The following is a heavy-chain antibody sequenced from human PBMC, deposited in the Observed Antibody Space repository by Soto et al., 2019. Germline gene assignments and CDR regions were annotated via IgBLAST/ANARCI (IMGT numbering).Heavy chain of an antibody. D-gene: IGHD3-3*01. CDR3: AIGGGQIYYSGMDV. V-gene: IGHV3-11*01. Sequence: GESLKISCAASGLTVSSNYMSWVRQAPGKGLETLCYISGTGDTTSYADSVKGRFTISRDNAKNSLFLHLNSLSAGDTAVYYCAIGGGQIYYSGMDVWGQGTTVTVSS. J-gene: IGHJ6*02. CDR1: GLTVSSNY. CDR2: ISGTGDTT.